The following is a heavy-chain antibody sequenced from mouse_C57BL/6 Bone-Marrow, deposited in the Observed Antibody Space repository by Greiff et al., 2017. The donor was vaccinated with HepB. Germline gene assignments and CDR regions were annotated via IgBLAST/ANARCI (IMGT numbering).Heavy chain of an antibody. CDR2: ISDGGSYT. CDR3: VYDYDYFDY. Sequence: DVKLQESGGGLVKPGGSLKLSCAASGFTFSSYAMSWVRQTPEKRLEWVATISDGGSYTYYPDNVKGRFTISRDNAKNNLYLQMSHLKSEDTAMYYCVYDYDYFDYGGQGTTLTVTS. J-gene: IGHJ2*01. D-gene: IGHD2-4*01. V-gene: IGHV5-4*03. CDR1: GFTFSSYA.